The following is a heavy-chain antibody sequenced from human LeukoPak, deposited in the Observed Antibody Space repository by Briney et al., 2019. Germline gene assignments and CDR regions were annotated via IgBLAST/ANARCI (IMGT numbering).Heavy chain of an antibody. J-gene: IGHJ4*02. CDR1: GGTWDTFF. CDR2: IIPILGSS. D-gene: IGHD1-1*01. V-gene: IGHV1-69*10. Sequence: GASVKVPCKASGGTWDTFFISWLRQAPGQGPEWMGGIIPILGSSSYAQKFQGRLTITADTSALTAYMELSNLRSEDTAVYFCATLGGLEVYYFNFWGQGTLVTVSS. CDR3: ATLGGLEVYYFNF.